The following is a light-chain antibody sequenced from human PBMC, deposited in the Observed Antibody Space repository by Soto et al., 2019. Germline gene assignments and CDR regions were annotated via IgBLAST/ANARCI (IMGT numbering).Light chain of an antibody. J-gene: IGKJ1*01. CDR1: QTISTN. Sequence: EVVMTQSPATLSVSPGERATLSCRASQTISTNLAWYQHKPGQPPRLLVYDGSTRAAAIPARFSGSGSGTEFTLTISGLQSEDSAVYYCQQYNIWPEAFGQGTKVEL. CDR3: QQYNIWPEA. V-gene: IGKV3-15*01. CDR2: DGS.